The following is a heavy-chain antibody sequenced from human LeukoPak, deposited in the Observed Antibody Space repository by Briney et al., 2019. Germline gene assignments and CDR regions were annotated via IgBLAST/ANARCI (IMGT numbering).Heavy chain of an antibody. CDR3: ARGYGARGT. CDR2: ISSSSSTI. Sequence: GGSLRLSCAASGFTFSSYSMNWVRQAPGKGLEWVSYISSSSSTIYYADSVKGRFTISRDNAKNSRYLQMNSLRAEDTAVYYCARGYGARGTWGQGTLVTVSS. J-gene: IGHJ4*02. D-gene: IGHD4-17*01. V-gene: IGHV3-48*01. CDR1: GFTFSSYS.